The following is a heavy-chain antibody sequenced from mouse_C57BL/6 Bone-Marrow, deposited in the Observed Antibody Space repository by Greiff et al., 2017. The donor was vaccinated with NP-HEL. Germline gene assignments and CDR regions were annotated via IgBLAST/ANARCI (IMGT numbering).Heavy chain of an antibody. CDR1: GYTFTDYY. J-gene: IGHJ4*01. CDR3: ARLTGTLDAMDY. CDR2: INPYNGGT. V-gene: IGHV1-19*01. Sequence: EVQLQQSGPVLVKPGASVKMSCKASGYTFTDYYMNWVKQSHGKSLEWIGVINPYNGGTSYNQKFKGKATLTVDKSSSTAYMELNSLTSEDSAVYYCARLTGTLDAMDYWGQGTSVTVSS. D-gene: IGHD4-1*01.